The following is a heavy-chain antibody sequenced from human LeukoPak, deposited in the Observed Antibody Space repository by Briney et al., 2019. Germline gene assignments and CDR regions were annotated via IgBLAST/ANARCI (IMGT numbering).Heavy chain of an antibody. J-gene: IGHJ4*02. Sequence: GASVKVSCKASGGTFSSYAVSWVRQGPGQGLGWMGGIIPIFGTANYAQKFQGRVTITADESTSTAYMELSSLRSEDTAVYYCARGSGSYFFYWGQGTLVTVSS. V-gene: IGHV1-69*01. CDR2: IIPIFGTA. CDR3: ARGSGSYFFY. D-gene: IGHD1-26*01. CDR1: GGTFSSYA.